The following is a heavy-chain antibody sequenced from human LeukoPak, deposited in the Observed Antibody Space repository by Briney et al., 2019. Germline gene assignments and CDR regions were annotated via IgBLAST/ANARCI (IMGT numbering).Heavy chain of an antibody. J-gene: IGHJ3*02. CDR3: AKDRCSGWTPLGWCGVAFDI. Sequence: PGGSLRLSCAASGFTFSSYGMHWVRQAPGKGLEWVAFIRYDGSNKYYADSVKGRFTISRDNSKNTLYLQMNSLGAEDTAVYYCAKDRCSGWTPLGWCGVAFDIWGQGTMVTVSS. CDR1: GFTFSSYG. CDR2: IRYDGSNK. V-gene: IGHV3-30*02. D-gene: IGHD6-19*01.